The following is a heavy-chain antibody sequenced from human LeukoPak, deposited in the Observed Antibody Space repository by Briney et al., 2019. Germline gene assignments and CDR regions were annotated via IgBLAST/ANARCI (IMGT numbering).Heavy chain of an antibody. J-gene: IGHJ4*02. CDR2: IYPGDSDT. CDR3: ARPDSSTSYFDY. CDR1: GYSFTSYW. D-gene: IGHD6-6*01. Sequence: GESLQISCQGSGYSFTSYWIGWVRPMPGKGLEWMGIIYPGDSDTRYSPSFQGQVTISADKSITTAYLQWSSPKAPDTAMYYCARPDSSTSYFDYWGQGTLVTVSS. V-gene: IGHV5-51*01.